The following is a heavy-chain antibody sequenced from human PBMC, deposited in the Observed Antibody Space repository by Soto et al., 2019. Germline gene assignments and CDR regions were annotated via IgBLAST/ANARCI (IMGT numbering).Heavy chain of an antibody. Sequence: SETLSLTYTVSGGSISSYYWSWIRQPPGKGLEWIGYIYYSGSTNYNPSLKSRVTISVDTSKNQFSLKLSSVTAADTAVYYCARRDTAMVKGYFDYWGQGTLVTVSS. CDR2: IYYSGST. D-gene: IGHD5-18*01. CDR3: ARRDTAMVKGYFDY. J-gene: IGHJ4*02. V-gene: IGHV4-59*08. CDR1: GGSISSYY.